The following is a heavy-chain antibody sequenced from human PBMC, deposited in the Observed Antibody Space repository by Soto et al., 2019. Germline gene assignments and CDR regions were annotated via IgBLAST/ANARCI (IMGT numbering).Heavy chain of an antibody. Sequence: KISCKGSGYSFTSYWIGWVRQMPGKGLEWMGIIYPGDSDTRYSPSFQGQVTISADKSISTAYLQWSSLKASDTAMYYCARLRYCSGGSCYSNYYYYGMDVWGQGTTVTVSS. CDR2: IYPGDSDT. J-gene: IGHJ6*02. CDR1: GYSFTSYW. V-gene: IGHV5-51*01. D-gene: IGHD2-15*01. CDR3: ARLRYCSGGSCYSNYYYYGMDV.